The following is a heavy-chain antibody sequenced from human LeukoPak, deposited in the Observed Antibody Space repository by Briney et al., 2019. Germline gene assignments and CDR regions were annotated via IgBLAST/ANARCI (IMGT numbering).Heavy chain of an antibody. CDR1: GFIVSRYS. CDR3: ARAYCSSITCFE. D-gene: IGHD2-2*01. CDR2: ISTSCSGI. V-gene: IGHV3-48*01. J-gene: IGHJ4*02. Sequence: GGSLRLSCAASGFIVSRYSMTWVRQAPGKGLEWVSSISTSCSGIYYADSVKGRFTISRDNAKNSLYLQMDSLRADDTAVYYCARAYCSSITCFEWGQGTLVTVSS.